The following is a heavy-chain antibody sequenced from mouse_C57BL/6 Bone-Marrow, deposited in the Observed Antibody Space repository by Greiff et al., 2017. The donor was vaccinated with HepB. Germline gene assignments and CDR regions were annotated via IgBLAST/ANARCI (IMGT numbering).Heavy chain of an antibody. D-gene: IGHD1-1*01. CDR1: GFTFSSYG. CDR3: AIGTVEGRWYFDV. V-gene: IGHV5-6*01. CDR2: ISSGGSYT. Sequence: EVQLVESGGDLVKPGGSLKLSCAASGFTFSSYGMSWVRQTPDKRLEWVATISSGGSYTYYPDSVKGRFTISRDNAKNTLYLPMSSLKSEDTAMYYCAIGTVEGRWYFDVWGTGTTVTVSS. J-gene: IGHJ1*03.